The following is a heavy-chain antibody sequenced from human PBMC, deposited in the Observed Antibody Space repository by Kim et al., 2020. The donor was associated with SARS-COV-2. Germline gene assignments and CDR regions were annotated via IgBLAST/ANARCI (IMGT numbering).Heavy chain of an antibody. CDR3: ARGRNFWSGYYFFDY. CDR1: GGSFSGYY. CDR2: INHSGST. Sequence: SETLSLTCAVYGGSFSGYYWSWIRQPPGKGLEWIGEINHSGSTNYNPSLKSRVTISVDTSKNQFSLKLSSVTAADTAVYYCARGRNFWSGYYFFDYWGQGTLVTVSS. D-gene: IGHD3-3*01. J-gene: IGHJ4*02. V-gene: IGHV4-34*01.